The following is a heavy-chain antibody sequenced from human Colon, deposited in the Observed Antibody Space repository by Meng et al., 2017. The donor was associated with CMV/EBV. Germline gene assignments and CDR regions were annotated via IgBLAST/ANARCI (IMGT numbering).Heavy chain of an antibody. V-gene: IGHV3-30*02. J-gene: IGHJ5*01. CDR2: IRYDGSNK. Sequence: GESLKISCAASGFTFSSYGMHWVRQAPGKGLEWVAFIRYDGSNKYYADSVKGRFTISRDNSKNTLYLQMNSLRAEDTAVYYCARGRGDLWFGEPKYWFDSWGQGTLVTVSS. CDR1: GFTFSSYG. CDR3: ARGRGDLWFGEPKYWFDS. D-gene: IGHD3-10*01.